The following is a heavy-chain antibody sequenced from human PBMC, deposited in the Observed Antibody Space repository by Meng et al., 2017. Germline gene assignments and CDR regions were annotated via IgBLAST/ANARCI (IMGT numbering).Heavy chain of an antibody. CDR2: ISGSGGST. Sequence: ETLSPTCAASGFTFSSYAMSWVRQAPGKGLEWVSAISGSGGSTYYADPVKGRFTISRDNSKNTLYLQMNSLRAEDTAVYYCAKSLNCSGGSCYEAAFDYWGQGTLVTVSS. CDR1: GFTFSSYA. CDR3: AKSLNCSGGSCYEAAFDY. V-gene: IGHV3-23*01. J-gene: IGHJ4*02. D-gene: IGHD2-15*01.